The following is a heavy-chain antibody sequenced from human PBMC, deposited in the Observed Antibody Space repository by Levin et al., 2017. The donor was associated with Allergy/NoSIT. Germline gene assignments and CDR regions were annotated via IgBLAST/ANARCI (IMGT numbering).Heavy chain of an antibody. CDR3: VKDLVGFDY. CDR2: ISSNGGST. D-gene: IGHD3-16*01. V-gene: IGHV3-64D*06. CDR1: GFTFSSCG. J-gene: IGHJ4*02. Sequence: GESLKISCSASGFTFSSCGMHWVRQAPGKGLEYVSAISSNGGSTYYADSVKGRFTISRDNSKNTLYLQMSSLRAEDTAVYYCVKDLVGFDYWGQGTLVTVSS.